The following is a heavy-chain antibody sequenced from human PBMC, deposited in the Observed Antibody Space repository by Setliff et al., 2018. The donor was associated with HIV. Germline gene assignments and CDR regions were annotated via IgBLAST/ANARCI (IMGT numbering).Heavy chain of an antibody. Sequence: PSQTLSLTCAISGDSVSSNTAAWNWVRQSPSRGLEWLGRTYYRSKWYNDYAVSVKGRITINPDTSKNQFSLQLNSVTPEDTAIYHCARGSRGSVLLWGQGTLVTVSS. J-gene: IGHJ4*02. CDR1: GDSVSSNTAA. CDR2: TYYRSKWYN. V-gene: IGHV6-1*01. CDR3: ARGSRGSVLL. D-gene: IGHD6-19*01.